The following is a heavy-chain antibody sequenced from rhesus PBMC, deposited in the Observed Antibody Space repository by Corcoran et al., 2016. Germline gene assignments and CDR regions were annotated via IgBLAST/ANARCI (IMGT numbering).Heavy chain of an antibody. Sequence: VQLVQSGAEVKKPGASVKISCKASGYTFTDYYLHWVRTDPGKGLEWMGRVDPEDGEALHAHKFQDRVTITSDTSTDTAYMVLSSLRSEDTAVYYCATDAGRWFFDYWCQGVLVTVSS. V-gene: IGHV1-111*02. CDR3: ATDAGRWFFDY. J-gene: IGHJ4*01. CDR1: GYTFTDYY. D-gene: IGHD4-29*01. CDR2: VDPEDGEA.